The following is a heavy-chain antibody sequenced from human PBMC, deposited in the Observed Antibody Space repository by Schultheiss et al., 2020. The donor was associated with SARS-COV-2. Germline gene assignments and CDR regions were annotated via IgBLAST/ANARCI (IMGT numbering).Heavy chain of an antibody. CDR3: AKDSAGDN. CDR1: GFTFSSYG. V-gene: IGHV3-30*02. CDR2: IWYDGSNK. J-gene: IGHJ3*02. Sequence: GGSLRLSCAASGFTFSSYGMHWVRQAPGKGLEWVAVIWYDGSNKYYTDSVKGRFTISRDNSKNEVYLQMNGLRVEDTAVYYCAKDSAGDNWGQGTKVTVSS. D-gene: IGHD3-10*01.